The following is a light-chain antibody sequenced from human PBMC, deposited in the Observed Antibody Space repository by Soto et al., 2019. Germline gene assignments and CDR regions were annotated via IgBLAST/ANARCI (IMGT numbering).Light chain of an antibody. Sequence: QSVLTQPASVSGSPGQSITISCTGTSSYVGSYNLVSWYQQHPGKAPKLMIYEVSKRPSGVSNRFSGSKSGNTASLTISGLQAEDEADYYCCSYAGSTTFEFGGGTQLTVL. CDR2: EVS. CDR1: SSYVGSYNL. CDR3: CSYAGSTTFE. V-gene: IGLV2-23*02. J-gene: IGLJ2*01.